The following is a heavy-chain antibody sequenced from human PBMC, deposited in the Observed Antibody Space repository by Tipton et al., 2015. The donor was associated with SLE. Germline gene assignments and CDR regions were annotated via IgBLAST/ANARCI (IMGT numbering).Heavy chain of an antibody. D-gene: IGHD3-3*01. V-gene: IGHV4-34*01. Sequence: LRLSCAVYDGSLSGYYWSWIRQSPGKGLEWIGEINHSGSTKYSSSLRSRVTISVDTFKNQFSLKLSSVTAADTAVYYCVRFLSGPDAFDIWGHGTMVTVSS. CDR3: VRFLSGPDAFDI. CDR2: INHSGST. J-gene: IGHJ3*02. CDR1: DGSLSGYY.